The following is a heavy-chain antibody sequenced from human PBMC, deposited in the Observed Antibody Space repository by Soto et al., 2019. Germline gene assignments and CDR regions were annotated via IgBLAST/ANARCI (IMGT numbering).Heavy chain of an antibody. CDR3: AREGCSGGSCYGYFDL. D-gene: IGHD2-15*01. J-gene: IGHJ2*01. Sequence: QVQLQESGPGLVKPSETLSLTCTVSGGSISSYYWSWIRQPPGKGLEWIGYIYYSGCTNYNPSLKSRVTISVDTSKNQFSLKLSSVTAADTAVYYCAREGCSGGSCYGYFDLWGRGTLVTVSS. CDR2: IYYSGCT. CDR1: GGSISSYY. V-gene: IGHV4-59*01.